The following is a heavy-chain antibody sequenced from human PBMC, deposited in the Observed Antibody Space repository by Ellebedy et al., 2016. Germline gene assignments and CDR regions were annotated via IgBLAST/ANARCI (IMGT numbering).Heavy chain of an antibody. CDR1: GFTFSDYY. J-gene: IGHJ4*02. CDR3: ARERASDSSGYAYFDY. Sequence: GGSLRLSCAASGFTFSDYYMSWIRQAPGKGLEWVSYISSSGSSIYYADYVKGRFTISRDNAKNSLYLQMNSLRAEDTAVYYCARERASDSSGYAYFDYWGQGNLVTVSS. V-gene: IGHV3-11*01. D-gene: IGHD3-22*01. CDR2: ISSSGSSI.